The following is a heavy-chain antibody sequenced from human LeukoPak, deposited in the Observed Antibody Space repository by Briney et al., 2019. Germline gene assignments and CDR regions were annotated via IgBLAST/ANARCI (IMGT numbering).Heavy chain of an antibody. D-gene: IGHD6-13*01. Sequence: GGSLRLSCAASGFTFSSYSRNWVRQAPGKGLEWVSSISSSSSYIYDADSVKGRFTISRDDAKNSLYLQMNSLSAEATAVYYCARGGIASSWYFDYWGQGTLVTVSS. CDR1: GFTFSSYS. V-gene: IGHV3-21*01. CDR2: ISSSSSYI. J-gene: IGHJ4*02. CDR3: ARGGIASSWYFDY.